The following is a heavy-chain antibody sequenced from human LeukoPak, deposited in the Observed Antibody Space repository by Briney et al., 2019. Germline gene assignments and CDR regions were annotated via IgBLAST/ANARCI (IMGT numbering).Heavy chain of an antibody. Sequence: HSGGSLRLSCAASGFTFSSSAMSWVRLAPGKGLEWVSGISGSDGSTYYADSVKGRFTISRDNSKNTLFLQMNSLRAEDTAVYYCTTDRALRLDSSGWYYFDNWGQGTLVTVSS. D-gene: IGHD6-19*01. V-gene: IGHV3-23*01. CDR1: GFTFSSSA. CDR2: ISGSDGST. CDR3: TTDRALRLDSSGWYYFDN. J-gene: IGHJ4*02.